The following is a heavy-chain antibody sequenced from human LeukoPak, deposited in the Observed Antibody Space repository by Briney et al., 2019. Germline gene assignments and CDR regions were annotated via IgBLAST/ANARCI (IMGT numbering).Heavy chain of an antibody. CDR1: GFTFSSYA. J-gene: IGHJ4*02. D-gene: IGHD2-2*01. CDR2: ISYDGSNK. V-gene: IGHV3-30-3*01. Sequence: GRSLRLPCAASGFTFSSYAMHWVRQAPGKGLEWVAVISYDGSNKYYADSVKGRFTISRDNSKNTLYLQMNSLRAEDTAVYYCASSGTGVVPAAEGYGLDYWGQGTLVTVSS. CDR3: ASSGTGVVPAAEGYGLDY.